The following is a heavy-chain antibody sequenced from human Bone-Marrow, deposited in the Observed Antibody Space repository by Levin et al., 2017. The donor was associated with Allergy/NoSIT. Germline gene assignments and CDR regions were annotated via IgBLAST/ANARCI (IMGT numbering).Heavy chain of an antibody. Sequence: SGPTLVKPTQTLALTCTFSGFSLNTSGLCVSWFRQPPGKALEWLALIDWANDKYYTTSLKTRLTISKDTSRNQVVLTLTNMGPADTATYYCARRYRGHSSLDNWFDPWGQGTLVTVSS. V-gene: IGHV2-70*13. J-gene: IGHJ5*02. CDR2: IDWANDK. D-gene: IGHD3-22*01. CDR1: GFSLNTSGLC. CDR3: ARRYRGHSSLDNWFDP.